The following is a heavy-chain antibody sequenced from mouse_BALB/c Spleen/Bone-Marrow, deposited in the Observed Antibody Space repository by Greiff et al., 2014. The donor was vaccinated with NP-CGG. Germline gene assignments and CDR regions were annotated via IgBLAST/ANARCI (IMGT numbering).Heavy chain of an antibody. Sequence: EVQLQQSGAELVKPGASVKLSCTASGFNFKDTYMHWVKQRPEQGLEWIGRIDPANGNTNYDPKFQGKATITADTSSNTAYLQLISLTSEDTAVYYCARWEYYAMDYWGQGTSVTVSS. CDR3: ARWEYYAMDY. V-gene: IGHV14-3*02. D-gene: IGHD4-1*01. CDR1: GFNFKDTY. CDR2: IDPANGNT. J-gene: IGHJ4*01.